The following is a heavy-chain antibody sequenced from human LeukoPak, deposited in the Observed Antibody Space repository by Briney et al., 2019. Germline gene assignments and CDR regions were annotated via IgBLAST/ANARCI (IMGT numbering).Heavy chain of an antibody. Sequence: GGSLRLSCAASGFTFSSYGMSWVRQAPGKGLEWVSAISGSGGSTYYADSVKGRFTISRDNSKNTLYLQMNSLRAEDTAVYYCAKDTETDPGSGSWFSIIYLDYWGQGTLVTVSS. CDR3: AKDTETDPGSGSWFSIIYLDY. CDR2: ISGSGGST. V-gene: IGHV3-23*01. CDR1: GFTFSSYG. J-gene: IGHJ4*02. D-gene: IGHD3-10*01.